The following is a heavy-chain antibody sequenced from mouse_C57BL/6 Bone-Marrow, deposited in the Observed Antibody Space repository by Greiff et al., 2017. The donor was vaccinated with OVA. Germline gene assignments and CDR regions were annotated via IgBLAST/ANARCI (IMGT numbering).Heavy chain of an antibody. CDR3: ARMGYYYGSSLKYFDV. J-gene: IGHJ1*03. Sequence: QVTLKESGPGILQPSQTLSLTCSFSGFSLSTFGMGVGWIRQPSGKGLEWLAHIWWDDDKYYNPALKSRLTISKDTSKNQVFLKIANVDTADTATYYCARMGYYYGSSLKYFDVWGTGTTVTVSS. CDR1: GFSLSTFGMG. V-gene: IGHV8-8*01. CDR2: IWWDDDK. D-gene: IGHD1-1*01.